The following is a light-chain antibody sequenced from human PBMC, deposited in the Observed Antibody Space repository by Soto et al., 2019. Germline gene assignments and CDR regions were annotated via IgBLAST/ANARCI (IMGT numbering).Light chain of an antibody. V-gene: IGKV3-11*01. Sequence: EIVLTQSPATLSLSPGERATLSCRASQSVSSYLAWYQQKPGQAPRLLIYDASNRATGIPARFSGSGSGTDFTLTSSSLEPEDFAVYYCQQRSSWPPMYTFGQGTKLEIK. CDR2: DAS. J-gene: IGKJ2*01. CDR1: QSVSSY. CDR3: QQRSSWPPMYT.